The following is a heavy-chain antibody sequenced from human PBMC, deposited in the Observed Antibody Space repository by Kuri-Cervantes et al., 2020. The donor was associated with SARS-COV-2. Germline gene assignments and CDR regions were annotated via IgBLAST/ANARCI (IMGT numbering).Heavy chain of an antibody. CDR3: AKDHTVAGPWGAFGI. D-gene: IGHD6-19*01. CDR1: GFTFSDYY. J-gene: IGHJ3*02. Sequence: GESLKISCAASGFTFSDYYMSWIRQAPGKGLEWVSYISSSSSYTSYADSVKGRFTISRDNAKNSLYLQMNSLRAEDTALYYCAKDHTVAGPWGAFGIWGQGTMVTVSS. CDR2: ISSSSSYT. V-gene: IGHV3-11*05.